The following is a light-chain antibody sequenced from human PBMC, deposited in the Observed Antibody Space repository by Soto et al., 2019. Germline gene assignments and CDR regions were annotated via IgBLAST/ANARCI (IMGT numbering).Light chain of an antibody. CDR2: GAS. Sequence: EIQMTQSPSSLSASLGDRVTITCQASQDINDYSNWYQQKPGKAPRLLIYGASFLEVGVPSRFSGSGSGTHCTLTISSLQPEDVATYYCQQYDSLPYTFGQGTRLEIK. V-gene: IGKV1-33*01. J-gene: IGKJ2*01. CDR1: QDINDY. CDR3: QQYDSLPYT.